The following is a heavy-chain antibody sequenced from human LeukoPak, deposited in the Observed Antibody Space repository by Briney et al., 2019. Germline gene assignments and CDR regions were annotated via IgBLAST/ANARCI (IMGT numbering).Heavy chain of an antibody. CDR3: ARVRGAFDI. CDR1: GFTFSSYS. V-gene: IGHV3-21*01. CDR2: ISSGSSYI. Sequence: GGSLRLSCAASGFTFSSYSTNWVRQPPGKGLEWVSSISSGSSYIYYADSVKGRSTISRDNTKNSLLLQMNSLRAEDTAVYYGARVRGAFDIWGQGTMVTVSS. D-gene: IGHD5-24*01. J-gene: IGHJ3*02.